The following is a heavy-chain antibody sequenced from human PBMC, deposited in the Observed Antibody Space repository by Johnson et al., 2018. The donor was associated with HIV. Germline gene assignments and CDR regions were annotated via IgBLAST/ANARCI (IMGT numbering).Heavy chain of an antibody. Sequence: VQLVESGGGVVQSGRSLRLSCAASGFTFSSYGMHWVRQAPGKGLEWVAVISYDGSNKYYADSVKGRFTISRDNSKNTLYLQMNSLRAEDTAVYYCARPRVVITPHDAFDIWGQGTMVTVSS. CDR1: GFTFSSYG. J-gene: IGHJ3*02. CDR2: ISYDGSNK. V-gene: IGHV3-30*01. CDR3: ARPRVVITPHDAFDI. D-gene: IGHD3-22*01.